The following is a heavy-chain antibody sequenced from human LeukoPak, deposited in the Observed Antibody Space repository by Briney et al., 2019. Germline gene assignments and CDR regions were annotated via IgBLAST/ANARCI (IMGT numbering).Heavy chain of an antibody. D-gene: IGHD2-2*01. CDR3: AKDLYCSSTSCYMDV. CDR2: IYSDGTT. J-gene: IGHJ6*03. Sequence: PGGSLRLSCAASAFTVSTNYMSWVRQAPGKGLEWVSVIYSDGTTYYADSVKGRFTISRDNSNNTPYLQMNSLRAEDTAVYYCAKDLYCSSTSCYMDVWGKGTTVTVSS. CDR1: AFTVSTNY. V-gene: IGHV3-53*01.